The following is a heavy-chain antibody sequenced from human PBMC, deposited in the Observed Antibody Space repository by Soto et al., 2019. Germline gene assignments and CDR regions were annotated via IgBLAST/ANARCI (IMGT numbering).Heavy chain of an antibody. CDR1: GFTLSTYN. J-gene: IGHJ5*02. V-gene: IGHV3-48*02. D-gene: IGHD2-8*01. Sequence: GSLRLSYAAPGFTLSTYNMNWVLQAPGKGLEWISSITASSNTIFYADSVKGRFTISRDNAKNSLYLQMHSLRDEDTAVYYCARDNGMAGSFDPWGQGTLVTVSS. CDR2: ITASSNTI. CDR3: ARDNGMAGSFDP.